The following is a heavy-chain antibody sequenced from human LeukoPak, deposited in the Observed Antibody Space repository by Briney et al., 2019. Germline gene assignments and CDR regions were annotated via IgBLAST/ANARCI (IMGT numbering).Heavy chain of an antibody. Sequence: GASVKVSCKASGGTFSSYAISWVRQAPGQGLEWMGGIIPIFGTANYAQKFQGRVTITADESTSTAYMELSSLISEDTAVYYCASERGYYDFWSGYGPFDYWGQGTLVTVSS. CDR2: IIPIFGTA. D-gene: IGHD3-3*01. V-gene: IGHV1-69*13. CDR1: GGTFSSYA. J-gene: IGHJ4*02. CDR3: ASERGYYDFWSGYGPFDY.